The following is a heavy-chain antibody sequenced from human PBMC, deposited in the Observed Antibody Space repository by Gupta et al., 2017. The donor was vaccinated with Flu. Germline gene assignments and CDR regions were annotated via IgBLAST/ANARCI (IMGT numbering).Heavy chain of an antibody. Sequence: GLECVARIRSENHGGTTEYSAPVQGRFIISRDDSKGTVSLQMNSLKTEDTAMYYCTTGGGDWGRGTLGTVSS. J-gene: IGHJ4*01. CDR2: IRSENHGGTT. V-gene: IGHV3-15*01. CDR3: TTGGGD. D-gene: IGHD2-21*01.